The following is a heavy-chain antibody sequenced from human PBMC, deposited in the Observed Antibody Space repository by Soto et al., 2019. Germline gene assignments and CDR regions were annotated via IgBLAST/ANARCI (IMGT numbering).Heavy chain of an antibody. CDR3: AREGGGGNIDY. CDR1: GGSISSGGYS. D-gene: IGHD2-15*01. V-gene: IGHV4-30-2*01. J-gene: IGHJ4*02. Sequence: SETLSLTCAGSGGSISSGGYSWSWIRQPPGKGLEWIGYIYHSGSTYYNPSLKSRVTISVDRSKNQFSLKLSSVTAADTAVYYCAREGGGGNIDYWGQGTLVTV. CDR2: IYHSGST.